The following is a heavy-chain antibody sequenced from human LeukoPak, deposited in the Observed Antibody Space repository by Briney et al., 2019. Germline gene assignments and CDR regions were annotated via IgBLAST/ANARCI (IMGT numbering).Heavy chain of an antibody. V-gene: IGHV4-4*09. CDR2: IYTSGST. CDR1: GGSISSYY. J-gene: IGHJ3*02. CDR3: ARQKYYDFWSGYADAFDI. Sequence: SETLSLTCTVSGGSISSYYWSWIRQPPGKGLEWIGYIYTSGSTNYNPSLKSRVTISADTSKNQFYLKLSSVTAADTAVYYCARQKYYDFWSGYADAFDIWGQGTMVTVSS. D-gene: IGHD3-3*01.